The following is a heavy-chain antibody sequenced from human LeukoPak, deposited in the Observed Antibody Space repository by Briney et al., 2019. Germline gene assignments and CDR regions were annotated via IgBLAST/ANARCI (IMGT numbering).Heavy chain of an antibody. Sequence: GGSLRLSCAASGFTFSNYEMNWVRQAPGEGLEWISYTSSSGSAIYYADFVKGRSTISRDNAKNSLYLQMNSLRAEDTAVYYCASRGYTYELDYWGQGTLVTVSS. CDR2: TSSSGSAI. D-gene: IGHD5-18*01. V-gene: IGHV3-48*03. CDR3: ASRGYTYELDY. CDR1: GFTFSNYE. J-gene: IGHJ4*02.